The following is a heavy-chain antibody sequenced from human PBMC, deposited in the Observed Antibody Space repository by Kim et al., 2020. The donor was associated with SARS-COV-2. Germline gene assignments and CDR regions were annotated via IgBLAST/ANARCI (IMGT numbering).Heavy chain of an antibody. J-gene: IGHJ3*02. V-gene: IGHV3-21*03. CDR3: ASRGAMIVQSYAFDI. Sequence: DSVQARFTISRDKAKDSLYLHMNGLRAEDTAVYYCASRGAMIVQSYAFDIWGQGTMVTVSS. D-gene: IGHD3-22*01.